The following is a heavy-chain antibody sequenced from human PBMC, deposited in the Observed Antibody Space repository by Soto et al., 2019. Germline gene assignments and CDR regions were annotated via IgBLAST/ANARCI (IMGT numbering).Heavy chain of an antibody. V-gene: IGHV3-48*02. CDR1: GFTFSSYS. D-gene: IGHD3-22*01. CDR3: ARDRGITMIVVHRDAFDI. CDR2: ISGSSSTI. J-gene: IGHJ3*02. Sequence: GGSLRLSCAASGFTFSSYSMNWVRQAAGKGLEWVSYISGSSSTIYYADSVKGRFTISRDNAKNSLYLQMNSLRDEDTAVYYCARDRGITMIVVHRDAFDIWGQGTMVTVSS.